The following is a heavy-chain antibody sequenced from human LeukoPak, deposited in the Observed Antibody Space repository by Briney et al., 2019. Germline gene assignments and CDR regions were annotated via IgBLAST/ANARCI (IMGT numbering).Heavy chain of an antibody. CDR1: GGSISSHY. J-gene: IGHJ6*03. Sequence: PSETLSLTCTVSGGSISSHYWSWIRQPPGKGLEWIGYIYYSGSTNYSPSLKSRVTISVDTSKNQFSLKLNSVTAADMAVYYCARGGNSSSWYSWYYYYYYMDVWGKGTTVTVSS. CDR2: IYYSGST. CDR3: ARGGNSSSWYSWYYYYYYMDV. D-gene: IGHD6-13*01. V-gene: IGHV4-59*11.